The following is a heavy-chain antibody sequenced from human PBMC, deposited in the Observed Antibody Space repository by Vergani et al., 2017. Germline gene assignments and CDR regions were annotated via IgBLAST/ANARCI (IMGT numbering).Heavy chain of an antibody. CDR3: AREGPHYVWGSYREKHHAFDI. CDR1: GGSISSGSYY. V-gene: IGHV4-61*02. CDR2: IYTSGST. J-gene: IGHJ3*02. Sequence: QVQLQESGPGLVKPSQTLSLTCTVSGGSISSGSYYWSWIRQPAGKGLEWIGRIYTSGSTNHNPSLKSRVTISVDTSKNQFSLKLSSVTAADTAVYYCAREGPHYVWGSYREKHHAFDIWGQGTMVTVSS. D-gene: IGHD3-16*02.